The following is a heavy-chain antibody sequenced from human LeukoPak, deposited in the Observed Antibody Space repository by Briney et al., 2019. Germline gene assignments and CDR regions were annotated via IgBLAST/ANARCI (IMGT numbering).Heavy chain of an antibody. CDR3: ARGGTYGSRSAQHTTLDY. J-gene: IGHJ4*02. V-gene: IGHV4-4*07. Sequence: SETLSLTCTVSGGSISPYYWSWIRQSAGKALEWIGRVHASGSPNYNPSLKSRVIISVDKSKNQFSLNLNSVTAADTAIYYCARGGTYGSRSAQHTTLDYWGQGALVTVSS. CDR1: GGSISPYY. D-gene: IGHD3-10*01. CDR2: VHASGSP.